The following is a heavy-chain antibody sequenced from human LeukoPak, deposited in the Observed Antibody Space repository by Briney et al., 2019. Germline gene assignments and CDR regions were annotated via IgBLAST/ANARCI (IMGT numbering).Heavy chain of an antibody. V-gene: IGHV3-48*04. CDR2: ISSSSSTI. CDR1: GFTFSSYS. Sequence: GGSLRLSCAASGFTFSSYSMNWVRQAPGKGLEWVSYISSSSSTIYYADSVKGRFTISRDNAKNSLYLQMNSLRAEDTAVYYCARDFHYYDSSGYHWGQGTLVTASS. D-gene: IGHD3-22*01. J-gene: IGHJ4*02. CDR3: ARDFHYYDSSGYH.